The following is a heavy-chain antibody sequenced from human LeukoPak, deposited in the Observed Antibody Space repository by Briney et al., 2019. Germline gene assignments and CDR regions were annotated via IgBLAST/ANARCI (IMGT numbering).Heavy chain of an antibody. CDR3: TRGAIHVWLYYGRDV. V-gene: IGHV3-49*04. CDR2: IRSKAYGGTT. Sequence: GGSLRLSCTASGFSFGDHAMGWVRQAPGKGLEWVSFIRSKAYGGTTEYAASVRGRFTVSRDDYKSIAYLQMNSLEIEDTAVYYGTRGAIHVWLYYGRDVWGEETTVLVSS. CDR1: GFSFGDHA. D-gene: IGHD5-18*01. J-gene: IGHJ6*01.